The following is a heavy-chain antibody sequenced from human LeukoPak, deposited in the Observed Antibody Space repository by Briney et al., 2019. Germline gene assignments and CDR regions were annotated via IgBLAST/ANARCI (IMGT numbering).Heavy chain of an antibody. CDR1: GYTFTGYY. J-gene: IGHJ4*02. CDR3: ALSSGYYPRGDY. D-gene: IGHD3-22*01. V-gene: IGHV1-2*02. Sequence: ASVKVSCKASGYTFTGYYMHWVRQAPGQGLEWMGWINPNSGGTSYAQKFQGRVTMTRDTSISTAYMELSRLRSDDTAVYYCALSSGYYPRGDYWGQGTLVTVSS. CDR2: INPNSGGT.